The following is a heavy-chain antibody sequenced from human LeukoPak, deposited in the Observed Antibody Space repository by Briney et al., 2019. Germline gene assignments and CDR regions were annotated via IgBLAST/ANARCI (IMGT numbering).Heavy chain of an antibody. D-gene: IGHD3-22*01. Sequence: SETLSLTCTVSGGSISSSSYYWGWICQPPGKGLEWIGSIYYSGSTYYNPSLKSRVTISVDTSKNQFSLKLSSVTAADTAVYYCASPTYYYDSSGYYPDAFGIWGQGTMVTVSS. J-gene: IGHJ3*02. CDR1: GGSISSSSYY. V-gene: IGHV4-39*01. CDR2: IYYSGST. CDR3: ASPTYYYDSSGYYPDAFGI.